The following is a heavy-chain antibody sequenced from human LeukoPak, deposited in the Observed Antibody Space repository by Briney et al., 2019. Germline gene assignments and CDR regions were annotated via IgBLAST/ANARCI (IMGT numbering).Heavy chain of an antibody. Sequence: SQTLSLTCAISGDSVSSNSAAWTWIRQSPSRGLEWLGRTYYRSKWYNDYAVSVKSRITINPDTSKNQFSLQLNSVTPEDTAVYYCARATDYCDSSGYNNWFDPWGQGTLVTVSS. CDR2: TYYRSKWYN. D-gene: IGHD3-22*01. J-gene: IGHJ5*02. CDR1: GDSVSSNSAA. V-gene: IGHV6-1*01. CDR3: ARATDYCDSSGYNNWFDP.